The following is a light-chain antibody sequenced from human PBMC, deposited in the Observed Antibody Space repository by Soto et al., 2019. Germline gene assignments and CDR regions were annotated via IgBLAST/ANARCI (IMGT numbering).Light chain of an antibody. V-gene: IGKV1-33*01. J-gene: IGKJ4*01. Sequence: IRLTQSPTSLIASVGDRVTITCQASQYVGNYLNWYQQKPGEPPRLLISGASNLEPRVPARFSGSGSGADFTFIISDLQPEDVATYFCQQYDNIIISFGGGTKVDIK. CDR3: QQYDNIIIS. CDR2: GAS. CDR1: QYVGNY.